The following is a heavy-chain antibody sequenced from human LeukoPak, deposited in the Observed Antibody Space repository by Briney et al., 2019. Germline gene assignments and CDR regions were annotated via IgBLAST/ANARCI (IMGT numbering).Heavy chain of an antibody. Sequence: GGSLRLSCAASGFTFSSYWMSWVRQAPGKGLEWVANIKQDGSQKYYVDSVKGRFTISRDNAKNTLYLQMNSLRAEDTAVYYCAKGAIAFDIWGQGTMVTVSS. J-gene: IGHJ3*02. CDR2: IKQDGSQK. CDR3: AKGAIAFDI. CDR1: GFTFSSYW. V-gene: IGHV3-7*05.